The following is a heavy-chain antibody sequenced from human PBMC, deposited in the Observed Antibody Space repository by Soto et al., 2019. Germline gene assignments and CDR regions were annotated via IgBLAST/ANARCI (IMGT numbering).Heavy chain of an antibody. CDR2: IYYSGST. CDR1: GGSISSSSYY. Sequence: SETQSLTCTVSGGSISSSSYYWGWIRQPPGKGLEWIGSIYYSGSTNYNPSLKSRVTISVDTSKNQFSLKLSSVTAADTAVYYCARGDPLLWFGEKVYYGMDVWGQGTTVTVSS. J-gene: IGHJ6*02. V-gene: IGHV4-39*07. D-gene: IGHD3-10*01. CDR3: ARGDPLLWFGEKVYYGMDV.